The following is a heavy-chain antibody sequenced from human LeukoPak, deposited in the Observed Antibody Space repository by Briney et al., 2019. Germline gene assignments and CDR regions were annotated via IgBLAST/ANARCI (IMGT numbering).Heavy chain of an antibody. CDR1: GFTFSSYA. CDR3: ARDLWAAMVLFEARPGYFDY. Sequence: GGSLRLSCAASGFTFSSYAMSWVRQAPAKGLEWVSTISGSGGDTYYADSVKGRFTISRDNSKNSLYLQMNSLRAEDTAVYYCARDLWAAMVLFEARPGYFDYWGQGTLVTVSS. D-gene: IGHD5-18*01. J-gene: IGHJ4*02. V-gene: IGHV3-23*01. CDR2: ISGSGGDT.